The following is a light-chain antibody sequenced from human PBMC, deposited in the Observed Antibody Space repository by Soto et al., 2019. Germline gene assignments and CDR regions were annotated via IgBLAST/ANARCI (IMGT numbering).Light chain of an antibody. J-gene: IGKJ2*01. Sequence: EIVLTQSPATLSLSPGERATLSCRASQSVSSYLAWYQQKPGQAPRLLIYDTSNRATGIPARFSGSGSGTDFTLTISSLEPEYFGVYCCQQRSNWPPYTFGQGTKLEIK. CDR3: QQRSNWPPYT. V-gene: IGKV3-11*01. CDR2: DTS. CDR1: QSVSSY.